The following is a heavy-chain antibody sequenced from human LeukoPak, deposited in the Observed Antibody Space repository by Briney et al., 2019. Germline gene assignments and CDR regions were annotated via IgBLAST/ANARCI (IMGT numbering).Heavy chain of an antibody. Sequence: ASVQVSCKTSGYTFTFYYIHWLRQAPGQRFEWMGWSDPKSGATKYEHFQGRVTMTRDTSISTAYMELSRLTSDDTAVYYCARGNFYDNKGYSPELRYWGQGTLVTVSS. D-gene: IGHD3-10*01. CDR1: GYTFTFYY. CDR3: ARGNFYDNKGYSPELRY. CDR2: SDPKSGAT. V-gene: IGHV1-2*02. J-gene: IGHJ4*02.